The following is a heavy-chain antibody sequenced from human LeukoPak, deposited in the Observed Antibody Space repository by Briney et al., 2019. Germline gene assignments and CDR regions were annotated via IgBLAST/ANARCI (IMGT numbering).Heavy chain of an antibody. Sequence: ASVKVSCKASGYTFTSYDINWVRQATGQGLEWMGWMNPNSGNTGYAQEFQGRVTMTRNTSISTAYMELSSLRSEDTAVYYCTRGLRDSSGREYFQHWGQGTLVTVPS. V-gene: IGHV1-8*01. CDR1: GYTFTSYD. CDR2: MNPNSGNT. D-gene: IGHD3-22*01. J-gene: IGHJ1*01. CDR3: TRGLRDSSGREYFQH.